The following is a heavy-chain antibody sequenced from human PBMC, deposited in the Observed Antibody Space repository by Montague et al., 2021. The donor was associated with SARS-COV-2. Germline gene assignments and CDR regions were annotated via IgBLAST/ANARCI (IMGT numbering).Heavy chain of an antibody. Sequence: VKPTQPLTLTCTFSGFSLSTSGMCVSWIRQPPGKALEWLALIDWDDDKYYSTSLKTRLTISKDTSKNQVVLTMTNMGPVDTATYYCARSHYDILTGYYTVFDYWGQGTLVTVSS. CDR3: ARSHYDILTGYYTVFDY. CDR1: GFSLSTSGMC. D-gene: IGHD3-9*01. CDR2: IDWDDDK. V-gene: IGHV2-70*01. J-gene: IGHJ4*02.